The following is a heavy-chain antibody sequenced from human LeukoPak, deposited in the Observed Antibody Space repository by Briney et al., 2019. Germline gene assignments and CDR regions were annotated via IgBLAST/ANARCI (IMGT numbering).Heavy chain of an antibody. J-gene: IGHJ4*02. CDR2: IIPILGIA. Sequence: ASVKVSCKASGGTFSSYAISWVRQAPGQGLEWMGRIIPILGIANYAQKLQGRVTMTTDTSTSTAYMELRSLRSDDTAVYYCARDSIDIAVAGLFDYWGQGTLVTVSS. D-gene: IGHD6-19*01. CDR1: GGTFSSYA. V-gene: IGHV1-69*04. CDR3: ARDSIDIAVAGLFDY.